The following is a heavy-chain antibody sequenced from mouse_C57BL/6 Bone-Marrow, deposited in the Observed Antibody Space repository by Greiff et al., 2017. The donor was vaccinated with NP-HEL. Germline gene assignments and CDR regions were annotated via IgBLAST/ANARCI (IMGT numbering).Heavy chain of an antibody. J-gene: IGHJ2*01. CDR3: ARGRQLWSYFDY. Sequence: EVKVVESGPELVKPGASVKMSCKASGYTFTDYNMHWVKQSHGKSLEWIGYINPNNGGTSYNQKFKGKATLTVNKSSSTAYMELRSLTSEDSAVYYCARGRQLWSYFDYWGQGTTLTVSS. CDR2: INPNNGGT. V-gene: IGHV1-22*01. D-gene: IGHD3-2*01. CDR1: GYTFTDYN.